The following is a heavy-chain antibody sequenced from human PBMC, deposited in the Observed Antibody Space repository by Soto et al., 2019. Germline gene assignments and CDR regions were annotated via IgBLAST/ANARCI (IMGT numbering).Heavy chain of an antibody. CDR3: ARGGVQHALNV. D-gene: IGHD6-6*01. CDR2: VNNDGTDT. Sequence: EVQLVESGGGLVQPGGSLRLSCAASGFTFSNYWMYWVRQAPGKGLVWVSRVNNDGTDTTHADSVKGRFTISRDNAENTLYLQMNSLRAEATAMYYYARGGVQHALNVWGKGSTVTVSS. J-gene: IGHJ6*04. CDR1: GFTFSNYW. V-gene: IGHV3-74*03.